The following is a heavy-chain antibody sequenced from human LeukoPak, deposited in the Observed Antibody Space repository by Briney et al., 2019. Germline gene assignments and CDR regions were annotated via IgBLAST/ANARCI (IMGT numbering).Heavy chain of an antibody. J-gene: IGHJ4*02. D-gene: IGHD4-17*01. Sequence: GASVTVSCKASGYTFTGYYIHWVRQAPGRGLECLGWINPNSGGTNYAQKFQGRVTMTRDTSISTAYMELSRLTSDDTAVYFCARDFGGDYGRPLDYWGQGTLVTVSS. CDR2: INPNSGGT. CDR3: ARDFGGDYGRPLDY. V-gene: IGHV1-2*02. CDR1: GYTFTGYY.